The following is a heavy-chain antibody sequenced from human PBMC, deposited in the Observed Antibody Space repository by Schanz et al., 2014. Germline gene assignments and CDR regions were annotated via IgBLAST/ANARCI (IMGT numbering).Heavy chain of an antibody. D-gene: IGHD2-2*01. Sequence: QAQLMESGGGVVQPGTSLILSCSVSGFSLNTYGIHWFRQPAGKGLEWVAVISNDGSIKYYADSVEGRFTISRDNSKNTLYLQMNSLKTEDTAMYYCARRASCSRIGCPFDSWGQGTLVTVSS. CDR3: ARRASCSRIGCPFDS. CDR1: GFSLNTYG. V-gene: IGHV3-30*19. CDR2: ISNDGSIK. J-gene: IGHJ4*02.